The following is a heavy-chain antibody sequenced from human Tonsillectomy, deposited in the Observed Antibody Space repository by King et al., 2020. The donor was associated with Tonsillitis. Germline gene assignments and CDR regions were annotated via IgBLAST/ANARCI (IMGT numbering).Heavy chain of an antibody. CDR3: AKDQYYYDSSSSLDY. J-gene: IGHJ4*02. CDR2: ISYDGSNK. Sequence: QLVQSGGGVVQPGRSLRLSCAASGFTFNNYGMHWVRQAPGKGLEWVAIISYDGSNKYYADSVKGRFTISRDNSKNTLYLQMNSLRAEDTAVYYCAKDQYYYDSSSSLDYWGQGTLVTVSS. D-gene: IGHD3-22*01. CDR1: GFTFNNYG. V-gene: IGHV3-30*18.